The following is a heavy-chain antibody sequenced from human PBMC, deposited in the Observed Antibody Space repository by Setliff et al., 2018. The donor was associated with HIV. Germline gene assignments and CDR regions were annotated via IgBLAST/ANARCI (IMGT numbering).Heavy chain of an antibody. V-gene: IGHV1-2*02. CDR3: AREFPLRLGELSLPGY. Sequence: VASVKVSCKASGFPFTGNYLHWVRQAPGQGLEWMGWIDPITGDTKYAQKFQGRVTMTRDTSISTAYMGLRRLRSDDTAVYYCAREFPLRLGELSLPGYWGHGTLVTVSS. CDR1: GFPFTGNY. D-gene: IGHD3-16*02. J-gene: IGHJ4*01. CDR2: IDPITGDT.